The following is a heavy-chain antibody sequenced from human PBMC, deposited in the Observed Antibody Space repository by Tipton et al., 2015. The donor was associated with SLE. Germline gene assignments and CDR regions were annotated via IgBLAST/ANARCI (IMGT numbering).Heavy chain of an antibody. Sequence: QLVQSGAEVKKPGSSVKVSCKASGGTFSSYAITWVRQAPGQGLEWMGGIIPILGIANYAQKFQGRVTITADESTSTAYMELSSLRSEDTAVYYCASRGMWELNYSDYWGQGTLVTVSS. V-gene: IGHV1-69*01. CDR1: GGTFSSYA. CDR2: IIPILGIA. J-gene: IGHJ4*02. D-gene: IGHD1-26*01. CDR3: ASRGMWELNYSDY.